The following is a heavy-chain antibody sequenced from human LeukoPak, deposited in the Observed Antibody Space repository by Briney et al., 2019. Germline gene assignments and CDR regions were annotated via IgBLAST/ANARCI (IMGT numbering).Heavy chain of an antibody. CDR3: ARDGASSGYYFRGTYDAFDI. D-gene: IGHD3-22*01. CDR2: IKQDGSEK. J-gene: IGHJ3*02. CDR1: GFTFSNAW. Sequence: GGSLRLSCAASGFTFSNAWMSWVRQAPGKGLEWVANIKQDGSEKYYVDSVKGRFTISRDNAKNSLYLQMNSLRAEDTAVYYCARDGASSGYYFRGTYDAFDIWGQGTMVTVSS. V-gene: IGHV3-7*01.